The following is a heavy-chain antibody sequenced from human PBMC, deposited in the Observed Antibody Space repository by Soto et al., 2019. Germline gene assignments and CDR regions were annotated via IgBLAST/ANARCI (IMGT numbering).Heavy chain of an antibody. V-gene: IGHV3-23*01. CDR3: AKVDGNISERGYYFDS. J-gene: IGHJ4*02. D-gene: IGHD5-12*01. Sequence: GGSLRLSCVASGLSFSVSTMTWVRQAPGKGLEWVSTTGLSGRTTYYGDSVKGRFTISRDNSRSTLYLQMNSLRAEDTAVYHCAKVDGNISERGYYFDSWGQGTVVTVSS. CDR2: TGLSGRTT. CDR1: GLSFSVST.